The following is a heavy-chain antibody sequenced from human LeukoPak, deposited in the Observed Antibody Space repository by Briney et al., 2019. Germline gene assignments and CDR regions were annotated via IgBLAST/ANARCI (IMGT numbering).Heavy chain of an antibody. CDR1: GGSISSGSYY. Sequence: SQTLSLTCTVSGGSISSGSYYWSWIRQPAGKGLEWIGRIYTSGSTNYNPSLKSRVTMSVDTSKNQFSLKLSSVTAADTAVYYCAREDFDWLLSVRYYYYYMDVWGKGTTVTISS. CDR3: AREDFDWLLSVRYYYYYMDV. D-gene: IGHD3-9*01. CDR2: IYTSGST. V-gene: IGHV4-61*02. J-gene: IGHJ6*03.